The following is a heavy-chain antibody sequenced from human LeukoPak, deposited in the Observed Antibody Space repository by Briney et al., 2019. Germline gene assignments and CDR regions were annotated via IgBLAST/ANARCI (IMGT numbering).Heavy chain of an antibody. CDR3: ARLPLYLGTTETY. J-gene: IGHJ4*02. V-gene: IGHV1-2*02. D-gene: IGHD1-1*01. CDR2: INPNSGGT. CDR1: GYTFTGYY. Sequence: ASVTVSCKASGYTFTGYYMHWVRQAPGQGLEWMGWINPNSGGTNYAQKFQGRVTMTRDTSISTAYMELSRLRSDDTAVYYCARLPLYLGTTETYWGQGTLVTVSS.